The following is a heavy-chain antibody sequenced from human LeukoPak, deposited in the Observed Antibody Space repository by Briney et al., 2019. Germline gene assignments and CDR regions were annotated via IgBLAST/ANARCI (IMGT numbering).Heavy chain of an antibody. CDR2: IRGSGSII. CDR1: GFTYSEYV. V-gene: IGHV3-48*03. CDR3: ARVNDYGGNDDAFDI. Sequence: GGSLTHSCAAPGFTYSEYVMNWVRQAPGKGVEWVSYIRGSGSIIFYADSVKGLFTISRDNAKNSLYLQMNSLRAEDTAVYYCARVNDYGGNDDAFDIWGQGTMVTVSS. D-gene: IGHD4-23*01. J-gene: IGHJ3*02.